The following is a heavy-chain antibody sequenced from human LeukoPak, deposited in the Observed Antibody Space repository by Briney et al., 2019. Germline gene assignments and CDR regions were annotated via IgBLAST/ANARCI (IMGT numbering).Heavy chain of an antibody. CDR3: ATGYSSGWYFYFQH. CDR2: IKQDGSEK. Sequence: GGSLRLSCEASGLTFNKYWMTWVRQAPGKGLEWVANIKQDGSEKNYVDSVKGRFTISRDNAKNSLSLRMNSLSAEDTAEYYCATGYSSGWYFYFQHWGQGSLVSVSS. CDR1: GLTFNKYW. V-gene: IGHV3-7*01. D-gene: IGHD6-19*01. J-gene: IGHJ1*01.